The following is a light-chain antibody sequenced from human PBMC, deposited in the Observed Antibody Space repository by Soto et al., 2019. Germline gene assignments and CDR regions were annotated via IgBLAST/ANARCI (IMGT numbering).Light chain of an antibody. Sequence: IGVTKSPATLSSFPGDRVTLSCMASQYINTRLAWYQHRPGQAPRLLIYQTSIRAAGIPARFSASGTGTDFTLTISDVQPEDFAVYYCHQRQSWPRTFGQGTKVDIK. CDR3: HQRQSWPRT. CDR1: QYINTR. CDR2: QTS. J-gene: IGKJ1*01. V-gene: IGKV3-11*01.